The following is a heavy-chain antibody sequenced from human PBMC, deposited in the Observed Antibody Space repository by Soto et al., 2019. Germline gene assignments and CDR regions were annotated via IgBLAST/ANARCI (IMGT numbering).Heavy chain of an antibody. CDR1: GGTFSSYA. CDR2: IIPIFGTA. J-gene: IGHJ6*02. CDR3: ARVIVATISYYYGMDV. Sequence: QVQLVQSGAEVKKPGSSVKVSCKASGGTFSSYAISWVRQAPGQGLEWMGGIIPIFGTANYEQKFQGRVTITADESTSTAYMELSSLRSEDTAVYYCARVIVATISYYYGMDVWGQGTTVPVSS. V-gene: IGHV1-69*01. D-gene: IGHD5-12*01.